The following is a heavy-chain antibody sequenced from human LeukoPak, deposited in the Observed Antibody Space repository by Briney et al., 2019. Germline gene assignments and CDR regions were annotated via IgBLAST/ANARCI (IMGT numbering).Heavy chain of an antibody. CDR2: IHNTGST. V-gene: IGHV4-4*09. J-gene: IGHJ6*02. CDR3: ARRLTSSSWFYGMDV. D-gene: IGHD6-13*01. Sequence: SETLSLTCTVSGGSLSGYYWSWIRQPPGKGLEWIGWLGYIHNTGSTSYSPSLRSRVSISVDTSKNQISLMLNSVTAADTAVYLCARRLTSSSWFYGMDVWGQGTTVTVSS. CDR1: GGSLSGYY.